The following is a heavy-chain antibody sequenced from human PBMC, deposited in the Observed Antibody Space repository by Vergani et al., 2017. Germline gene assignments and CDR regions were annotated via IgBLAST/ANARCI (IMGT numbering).Heavy chain of an antibody. V-gene: IGHV1-69*08. J-gene: IGHJ6*02. CDR2: IIPVLGKT. CDR3: ARDPRGYGGDPEDYYYGMDV. CDR1: GATFRSNT. D-gene: IGHD2-21*02. Sequence: HVHLVQSGAEVKKPGSSVKVSCKASGATFRSNTISWVRQVPGQGLEWMGRIIPVLGKTKYAQDFQGRLTITADTSTSTAYMELTSLRSQDTAVYYCARDPRGYGGDPEDYYYGMDVWGQGTTVTVSS.